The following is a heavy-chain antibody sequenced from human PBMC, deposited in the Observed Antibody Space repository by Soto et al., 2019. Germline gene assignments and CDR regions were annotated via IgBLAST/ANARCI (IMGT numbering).Heavy chain of an antibody. CDR2: MYNTGRT. V-gene: IGHV4-59*01. J-gene: IGHJ6*02. CDR1: GGTISRYY. Sequence: QVQLQESGPGLVKPSETLSLTCTVSGGTISRYYWSWIRQPPGKGLEWIGYMYNTGRTVYNPSFKSRVTISGDTSKNQCSLKLNSVTAADTAVYYCARDLWGYCGTDCYPLDVWGQGTTVTVSS. D-gene: IGHD2-21*02. CDR3: ARDLWGYCGTDCYPLDV.